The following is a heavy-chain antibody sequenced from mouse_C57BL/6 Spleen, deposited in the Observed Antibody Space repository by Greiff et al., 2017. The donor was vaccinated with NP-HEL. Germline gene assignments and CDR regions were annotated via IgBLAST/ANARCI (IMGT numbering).Heavy chain of an antibody. CDR3: ARARYGSSFYAMDY. Sequence: QVQLQQSGPELVKPGASVKISCKASGYAFSSSWMNWVKQRPGKGLEWIGRIYPGDGDTNYNGKFKGKATLTADKSSSTAYMQRSSLTSEDSAVYFCARARYGSSFYAMDYWGQGTSVTVSS. CDR1: GYAFSSSW. D-gene: IGHD1-1*01. V-gene: IGHV1-82*01. CDR2: IYPGDGDT. J-gene: IGHJ4*01.